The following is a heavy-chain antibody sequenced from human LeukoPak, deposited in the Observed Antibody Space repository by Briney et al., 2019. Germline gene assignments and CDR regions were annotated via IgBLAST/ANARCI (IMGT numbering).Heavy chain of an antibody. V-gene: IGHV4-61*02. J-gene: IGHJ6*03. CDR3: ARERERTVGVIIKYYYYMDA. D-gene: IGHD3-3*01. CDR2: IYTSGST. Sequence: PSETLSLTCTVSGVSITSVIYYWSWIRQPAGKGLEWIGRIYTSGSTNYNPSLKSRVTISIDTSKNQFSLKLSSVTAADTAVYYCARERERTVGVIIKYYYYMDAWGKGTTVTVSS. CDR1: GVSITSVIYY.